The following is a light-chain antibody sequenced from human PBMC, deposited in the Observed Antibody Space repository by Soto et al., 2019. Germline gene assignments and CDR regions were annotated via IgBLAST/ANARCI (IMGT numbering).Light chain of an antibody. Sequence: DIQMTQSPSALSASVGDRFTITCRASQSISSWLAWHQQKPGKAPKLLIYAASSLQSGVPSRLSGSGYGTDLTITISSMKNEDFATYYCQQANSFTLTFGGGTKVDIK. J-gene: IGKJ4*01. CDR1: QSISSW. V-gene: IGKV1-12*01. CDR2: AAS. CDR3: QQANSFTLT.